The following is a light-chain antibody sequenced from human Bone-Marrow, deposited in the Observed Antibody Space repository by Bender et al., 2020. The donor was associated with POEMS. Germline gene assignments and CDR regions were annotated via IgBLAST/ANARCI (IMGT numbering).Light chain of an antibody. V-gene: IGLV2-11*01. J-gene: IGLJ3*02. Sequence: QSALTQPRSVSGSPGQSVTISCTGTSSDVGGYKYVSWYQQHPGKAPKLMIYEVTKRPSGVSNRFSGSKSGTSASLAITGLQAEDEGDYYCQSYDNSLGGWVFGGGTKLTVL. CDR2: EVT. CDR1: SSDVGGYKY. CDR3: QSYDNSLGGWV.